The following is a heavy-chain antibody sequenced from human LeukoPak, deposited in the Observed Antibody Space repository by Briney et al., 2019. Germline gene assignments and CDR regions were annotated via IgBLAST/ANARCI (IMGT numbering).Heavy chain of an antibody. CDR1: RFTFNTYA. J-gene: IGHJ4*02. CDR3: ATVKRDCSGGTCYSYDY. Sequence: GGSLRLSCVASRFTFNTYAANWVRQAPGKGLEWVSAISSNADITYYADSVRGRFAISRDNSKNTVFLQMNSLRAEDTAVYYCATVKRDCSGGTCYSYDYWGQGTLVTVSS. V-gene: IGHV3-23*01. CDR2: ISSNADIT. D-gene: IGHD2-15*01.